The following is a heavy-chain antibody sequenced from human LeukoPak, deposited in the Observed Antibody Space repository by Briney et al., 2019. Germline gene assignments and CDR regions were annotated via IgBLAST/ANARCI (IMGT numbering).Heavy chain of an antibody. CDR3: ASRAYYDFWSGPEGDAFDI. D-gene: IGHD3-3*01. CDR1: GGSISSSSYY. V-gene: IGHV4-39*07. J-gene: IGHJ3*02. Sequence: PSETLSLTCTVSGGSISSSSYYWGWIRQPPGKGLEWIGSIYYSGSTYYNPSLKSRVTISVDTSKNQFSLKLSSVTAADTAVYYCASRAYYDFWSGPEGDAFDIWGQGTMVTVSS. CDR2: IYYSGST.